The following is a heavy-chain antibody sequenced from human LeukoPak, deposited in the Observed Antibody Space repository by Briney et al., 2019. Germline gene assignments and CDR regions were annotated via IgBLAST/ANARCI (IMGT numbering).Heavy chain of an antibody. CDR3: ARDWGTAEYYGMDV. CDR1: GFTFSSYS. D-gene: IGHD3-16*01. J-gene: IGHJ6*02. CDR2: ISSSSSYI. Sequence: GGSLRLSCAASGFTFSSYSMNWVRQAPGKGLEWVSSISSSSSYIYYADSVKGRFTISRDNAKNSLYLQINSLRAEDTAVYYCARDWGTAEYYGMDVWGQGTTVTVSS. V-gene: IGHV3-21*01.